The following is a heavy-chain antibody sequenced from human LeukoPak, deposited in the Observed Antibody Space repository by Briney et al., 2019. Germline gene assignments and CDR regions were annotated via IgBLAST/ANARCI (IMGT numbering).Heavy chain of an antibody. CDR2: ISSSSSYI. CDR3: ARDGGSEDFWSGYYTPHYYYMDV. Sequence: GGSLRLSCAASGFTFSSYSMNWVRQAPGKGLEWVSSISSSSSYIYYADSVKGRFTISRDNAKNSLYLQMNSLRAEDTAVYYCARDGGSEDFWSGYYTPHYYYMDVWGKGTTVTVSS. V-gene: IGHV3-21*01. D-gene: IGHD3-3*01. CDR1: GFTFSSYS. J-gene: IGHJ6*03.